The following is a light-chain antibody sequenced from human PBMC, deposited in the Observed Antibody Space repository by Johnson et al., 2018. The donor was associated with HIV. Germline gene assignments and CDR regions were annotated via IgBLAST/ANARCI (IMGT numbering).Light chain of an antibody. CDR3: GTWDSSLSAGGV. Sequence: QSALTQPPSVSAAPGQTVTISCSGSSSNIGSNYVSWYQQVPGTAPKLLIFDTYQRPSGIPDRFSGSKSDTSATLPITGLQTGDEADYFCGTWDSSLSAGGVFGTGTKVTVL. CDR2: DTY. CDR1: SSNIGSNY. J-gene: IGLJ1*01. V-gene: IGLV1-51*01.